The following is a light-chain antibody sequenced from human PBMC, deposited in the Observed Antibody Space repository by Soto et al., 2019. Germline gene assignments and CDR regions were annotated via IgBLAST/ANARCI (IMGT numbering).Light chain of an antibody. V-gene: IGKV1-5*01. CDR1: QSISRW. CDR3: QQYTTYCT. J-gene: IGKJ3*01. Sequence: DMKLNQSSAPLSASVGYRVTFTCRASQSISRWLAWYQQKPGKAPKLLIYDASSLESGVPSRFRGSGYGTEFTLTIFNLQPDDFATYYCQQYTTYCTFGPGTSVYI. CDR2: DAS.